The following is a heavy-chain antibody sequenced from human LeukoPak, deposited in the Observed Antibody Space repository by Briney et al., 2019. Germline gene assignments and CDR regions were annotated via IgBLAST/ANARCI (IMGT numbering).Heavy chain of an antibody. Sequence: GGSLRLSCAASGFTVSINYMSWVRQAPGKGLEWVSVIYSGGNTYYADSVKGRFTISRDNSKNTVYLQMNSLRAEDTAVYYCARVSSSTGGNVDYWGQGTLVTVSS. CDR1: GFTVSINY. CDR3: ARVSSSTGGNVDY. J-gene: IGHJ4*02. V-gene: IGHV3-53*01. D-gene: IGHD6-6*01. CDR2: IYSGGNT.